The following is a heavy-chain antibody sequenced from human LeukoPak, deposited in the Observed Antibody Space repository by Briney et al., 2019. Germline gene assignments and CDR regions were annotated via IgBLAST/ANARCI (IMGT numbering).Heavy chain of an antibody. CDR1: GGSISSGSYY. V-gene: IGHV4-61*02. Sequence: SQTLSLTCTVSGGSISSGSYYWSWIRQPAGKGLEWIGRIYTSGSTNYNPSLKSRVTISVDTSKNQFSLKLSSVTAADTAVYYCARGSFISSGYYFYWGQGTLVTVSS. D-gene: IGHD3-22*01. CDR3: ARGSFISSGYYFY. J-gene: IGHJ4*02. CDR2: IYTSGST.